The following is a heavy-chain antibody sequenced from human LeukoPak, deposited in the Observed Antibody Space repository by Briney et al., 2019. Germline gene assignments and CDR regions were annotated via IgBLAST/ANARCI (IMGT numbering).Heavy chain of an antibody. CDR2: ISGWGCCT. Sequence: GGALSLSCAATGLIFSDYAMSEVGQAAGRGREGVAAISGWGCCTYYADSVKARFTISRDNSRNTLFLQMNNLRAEDTAVYYCASRAGFYPRYFDYWGQGTLVTVSS. CDR3: ASRAGFYPRYFDY. V-gene: IGHV3-23*01. D-gene: IGHD6-13*01. CDR1: GLIFSDYA. J-gene: IGHJ4*02.